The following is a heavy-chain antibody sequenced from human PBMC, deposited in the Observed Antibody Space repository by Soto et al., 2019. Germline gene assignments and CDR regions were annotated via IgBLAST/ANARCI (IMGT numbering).Heavy chain of an antibody. CDR3: ARVYYDSSGYLDY. V-gene: IGHV1-2*02. CDR2: INPKNGAT. J-gene: IGHJ4*02. CDR1: GYTFTDYY. D-gene: IGHD3-22*01. Sequence: GAPVKVSCKASGYTFTDYYLHWVRQAPGQGLELMGWINPKNGATIYAQKFQGRVTMTRDTSISTAYMELSRLRSDDTAVYSCARVYYDSSGYLDYWGQGTLVTVSS.